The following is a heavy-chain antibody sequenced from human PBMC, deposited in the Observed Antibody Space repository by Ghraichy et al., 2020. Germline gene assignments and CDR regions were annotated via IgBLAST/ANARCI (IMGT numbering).Heavy chain of an antibody. CDR3: AKGAPLGYYYYYGMDV. J-gene: IGHJ6*02. D-gene: IGHD7-27*01. CDR1: GFTFSSYA. V-gene: IGHV3-23*01. Sequence: GESLNISCAASGFTFSSYAMSWVRQAPGKGLEWVSVISGSAGSTYYADSVKGRFTISRDNSKSTLYLQMNSLRAEDTAVYYCAKGAPLGYYYYYGMDVWGQGTTVTVSS. CDR2: ISGSAGST.